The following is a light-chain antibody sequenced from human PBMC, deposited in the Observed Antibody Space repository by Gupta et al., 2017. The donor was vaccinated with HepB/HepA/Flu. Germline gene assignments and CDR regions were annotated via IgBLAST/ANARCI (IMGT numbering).Light chain of an antibody. J-gene: IGLJ2*01. V-gene: IGLV2-14*03. CDR1: SSYVGLYDF. CDR2: DVY. CDR3: NSFTSSSTLV. Sequence: QSALTQPASVSGSPGQSITSSCTGTSSYVGLYDFVSWYQHHPGRAPKHIIYDVYNRPSGISDRFSGSKSGNTASLTISGLQAEDEADYYCNSFTSSSTLVFGGGTKVTVL.